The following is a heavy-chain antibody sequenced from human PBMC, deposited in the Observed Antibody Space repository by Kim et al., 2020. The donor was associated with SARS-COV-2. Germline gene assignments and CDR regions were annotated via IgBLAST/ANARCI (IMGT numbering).Heavy chain of an antibody. V-gene: IGHV3-30*04. CDR1: GFTFSSYV. Sequence: GGSLRLSCAASGFTFSSYVMHWVRQAPGKGLEWVAVISYDGSNKYYADSVKGRFTISRDNSKNTLYLQMNSLRAEDTAVYYCARAIASSPYYGMDVWGQGTTVTVSS. CDR2: ISYDGSNK. D-gene: IGHD6-6*01. J-gene: IGHJ6*02. CDR3: ARAIASSPYYGMDV.